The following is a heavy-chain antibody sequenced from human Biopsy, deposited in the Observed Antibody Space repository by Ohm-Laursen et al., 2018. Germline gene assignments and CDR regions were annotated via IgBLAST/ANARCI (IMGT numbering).Heavy chain of an antibody. CDR1: GGPSSNYA. J-gene: IGHJ4*02. CDR3: AADADGYYTEFDY. CDR2: IVPILGHL. V-gene: IGHV1-69*04. Sequence: ESSVKVSCKASGGPSSNYAFSWVRQAPGQGPEWVGRIVPILGHLNYAQRFQGRVSITADKSTTYVYMELSRLTSGDTAVYYCAADADGYYTEFDYWGPGTLVTVSS. D-gene: IGHD3-3*01.